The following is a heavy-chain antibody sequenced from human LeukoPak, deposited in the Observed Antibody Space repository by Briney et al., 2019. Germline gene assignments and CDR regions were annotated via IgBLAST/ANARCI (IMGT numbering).Heavy chain of an antibody. J-gene: IGHJ5*02. CDR3: AREAGGCFGAYNWFDP. Sequence: SETLSLTCAVYAGSFSGYYWSWIRQPPGKGLEWIGEINHSGSTNYNPSLKSRVTISVDTSKNQFSLKLSSVTAADTAVYYCAREAGGCFGAYNWFDPWGQGTLVTVSS. D-gene: IGHD3-10*01. V-gene: IGHV4-34*01. CDR2: INHSGST. CDR1: AGSFSGYY.